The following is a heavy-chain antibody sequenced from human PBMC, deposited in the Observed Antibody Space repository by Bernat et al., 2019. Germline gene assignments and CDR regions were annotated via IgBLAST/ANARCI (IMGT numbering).Heavy chain of an antibody. CDR3: AKSVYSSDNYGMDV. J-gene: IGHJ6*02. V-gene: IGHV3-30*02. D-gene: IGHD6-19*01. CDR1: GFTFSSFG. Sequence: QVHLVESGGGVVQPGGSLRLSCAASGFTFSSFGMHWVRQAPGKGLEWVALIRYDGSKKYYADSVKGQVTISRDNSKNMLYLQINSLRAEDTAVYYCAKSVYSSDNYGMDVWGQGTTVTVSS. CDR2: IRYDGSKK.